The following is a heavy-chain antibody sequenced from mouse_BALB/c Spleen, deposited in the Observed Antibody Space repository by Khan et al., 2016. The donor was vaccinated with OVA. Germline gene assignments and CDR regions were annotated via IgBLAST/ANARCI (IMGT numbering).Heavy chain of an antibody. Sequence: VQLKESGAELARPGASVRMSCKASGYTFTSNTMHWIKQRPGQGLEWIGYINPRSGYTTYNQNFKDKATLTADKSSSTAYMQLSSLNTEASAVYYCAGRTTGCTMDSWGQGTSVTVSS. D-gene: IGHD2-14*01. V-gene: IGHV1-4*01. CDR2: INPRSGYT. CDR3: AGRTTGCTMDS. J-gene: IGHJ4*01. CDR1: GYTFTSNT.